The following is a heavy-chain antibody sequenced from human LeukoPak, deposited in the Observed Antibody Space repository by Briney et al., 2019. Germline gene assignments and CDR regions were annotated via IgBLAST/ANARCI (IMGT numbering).Heavy chain of an antibody. Sequence: SVTVSCTASGGTFSSYAISWVRQAPGQGLEWMGGIIPIFGTANYAQKFQGRVTITADKSTSTAYMELSSLRSEDTAVYYCAREGGYDYYWFDRWGQGTLVTVSS. CDR1: GGTFSSYA. CDR2: IIPIFGTA. CDR3: AREGGYDYYWFDR. J-gene: IGHJ5*02. D-gene: IGHD5-12*01. V-gene: IGHV1-69*06.